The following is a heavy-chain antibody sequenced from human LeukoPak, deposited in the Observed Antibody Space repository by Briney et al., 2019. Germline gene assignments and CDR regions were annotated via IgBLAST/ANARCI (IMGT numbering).Heavy chain of an antibody. CDR2: INPSGGST. J-gene: IGHJ5*02. CDR3: ARARIAAAGTFDP. D-gene: IGHD6-13*01. Sequence: ASVKVSCKASGYTFTSYCMHWVRQAPGQGLEWMGIINPSGGSTSYAQKFQGRVTMTRDTSTSTVYMELSSLRSEDTAVYYCARARIAAAGTFDPWGQGTLVTVSS. CDR1: GYTFTSYC. V-gene: IGHV1-46*01.